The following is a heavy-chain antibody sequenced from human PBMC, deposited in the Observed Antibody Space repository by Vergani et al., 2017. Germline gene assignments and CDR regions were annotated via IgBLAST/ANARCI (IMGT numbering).Heavy chain of an antibody. V-gene: IGHV4-59*08. CDR3: ARTDSSGIVDY. CDR1: GGSISSYY. D-gene: IGHD3-22*01. J-gene: IGHJ4*02. CDR2: IYYSGST. Sequence: QVQLQQWGAGLVKPSETLSLTCTVSGGSISSYYWSWIRQPPGKGLEWIGYIYYSGSTNYNPSLKSRVTISVDTSKNQFSLKLSSVTAADTAVYYCARTDSSGIVDYWGQGTLVTVSS.